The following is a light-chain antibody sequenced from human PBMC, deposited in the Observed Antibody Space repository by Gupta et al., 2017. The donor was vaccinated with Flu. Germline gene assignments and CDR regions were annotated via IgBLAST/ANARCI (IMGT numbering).Light chain of an antibody. Sequence: KKARITGGGNNIVRNSGNRYRRKPGQAPVLVVYDYNDRPSGTHERFSGSNSGNTATVAIRRVGAGDEADYYCQVWDGSSDKGVFGAGTKLNVL. V-gene: IGLV3-21*03. CDR3: QVWDGSSDKGV. CDR1: NIVRNS. J-gene: IGLJ3*02. CDR2: DYN.